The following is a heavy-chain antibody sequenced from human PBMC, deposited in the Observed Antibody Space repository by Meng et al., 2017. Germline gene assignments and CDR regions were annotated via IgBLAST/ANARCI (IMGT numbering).Heavy chain of an antibody. J-gene: IGHJ4*02. CDR2: MYPSGST. Sequence: VALQGSGPGLVKPSETLFLTCTVSGGYISSGGYFWGWIRQHPGKGLEWIGYMYPSGSTHYNPSQESRVTISIDTSKNQLSLELSSVTAADTAVYYCARDVTGHYYFDYWGQGTLVTVSS. CDR3: ARDVTGHYYFDY. CDR1: GGYISSGGYF. D-gene: IGHD2-21*02. V-gene: IGHV4-31*03.